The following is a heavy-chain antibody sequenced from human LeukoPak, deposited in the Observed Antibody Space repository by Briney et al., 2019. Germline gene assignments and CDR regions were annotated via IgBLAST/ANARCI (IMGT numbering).Heavy chain of an antibody. D-gene: IGHD1-14*01. V-gene: IGHV4-39*01. J-gene: IGHJ4*02. CDR1: GGSISSSSYY. Sequence: TSETLSLTCTVSGGSISSSSYYWGWIRQPQGKGLEWIGSIYYSWSTYYNPSLKSRVTISVDTSKNQFSLKLSSVTAADTAVYYCARNLWYWGQGTLVTVSS. CDR2: IYYSWST. CDR3: ARNLWY.